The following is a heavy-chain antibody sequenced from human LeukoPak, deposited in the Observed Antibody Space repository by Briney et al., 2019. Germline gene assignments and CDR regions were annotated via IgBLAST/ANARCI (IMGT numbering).Heavy chain of an antibody. D-gene: IGHD2-2*01. CDR2: IYYSGST. CDR1: GGSISSHY. V-gene: IGHV4-59*11. J-gene: IGHJ5*02. CDR3: ARGVVPAATNWFDP. Sequence: SETLSLTCTVSGGSISSHYWSWIRQPPGKGLEWIGYIYYSGSTNYNPSLKSRVTIPVDTSKNQFSLKLSSVTAADTAVYYCARGVVPAATNWFDPWGQGTLVTVSS.